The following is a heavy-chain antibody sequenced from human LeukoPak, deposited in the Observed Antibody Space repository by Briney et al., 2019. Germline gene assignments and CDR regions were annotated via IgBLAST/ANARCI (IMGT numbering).Heavy chain of an antibody. CDR3: ARWVTTPSKAGQQGDY. D-gene: IGHD3-22*01. V-gene: IGHV3-11*01. Sequence: GGSLRLSCVASGFPFGDYYMSWIRQAPGRGLEWVSYISSSGDTIYYADSVKGRFTISRDNAKNSVHLQMNSLRAEDTAVYYCARWVTTPSKAGQQGDYWGQGTLVTVSS. J-gene: IGHJ4*02. CDR2: ISSSGDTI. CDR1: GFPFGDYY.